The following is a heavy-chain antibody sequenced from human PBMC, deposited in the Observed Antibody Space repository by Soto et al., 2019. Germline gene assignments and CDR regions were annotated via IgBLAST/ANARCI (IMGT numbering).Heavy chain of an antibody. J-gene: IGHJ4*02. Sequence: GASVKVSCKASGYSFSSYTINWVRQAPGQGLEWLGWIRAYNGNTKYVEKLQGRVTMTTDTSTSTAYMELRNLRSDDTAVYYCARASKKWPDFCGPGTLVTVSS. CDR1: GYSFSSYT. V-gene: IGHV1-18*04. CDR3: ARASKKWPDF. D-gene: IGHD5-12*01. CDR2: IRAYNGNT.